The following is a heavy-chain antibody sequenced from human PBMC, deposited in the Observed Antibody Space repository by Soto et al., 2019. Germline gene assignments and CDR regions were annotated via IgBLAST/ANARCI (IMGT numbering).Heavy chain of an antibody. CDR2: ISAYNGNT. CDR3: ATRPLRGNIVVVPAAMAYYGMDV. CDR1: GYTFTSYG. V-gene: IGHV1-18*04. Sequence: QVQLVQSGAEVKKPGASVKVSCKASGYTFTSYGISWVRQAPGQGLEWMGWISAYNGNTNYAQKLQGRVTMTTDTSTSTAYMELRSLRSDDTAVYYCATRPLRGNIVVVPAAMAYYGMDVWGQGTTVTVSS. D-gene: IGHD2-2*01. J-gene: IGHJ6*02.